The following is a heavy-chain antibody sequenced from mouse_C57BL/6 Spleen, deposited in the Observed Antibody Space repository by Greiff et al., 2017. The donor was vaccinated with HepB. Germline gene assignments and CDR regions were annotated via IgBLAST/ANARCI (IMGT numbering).Heavy chain of an antibody. D-gene: IGHD1-1*01. CDR1: GYSITSGYY. CDR3: ARGQLYGSSPYWYFDV. V-gene: IGHV3-6*01. Sequence: EVQLQESGPGLVKPSQSLSLTCSVTGYSITSGYYWNWILQFPGNKLEWLGYISYDGSNNYNPSLKNRISITRDTSKNQFFLKLNSLTTEDTATYYCARGQLYGSSPYWYFDVWGTGTTVTVSS. CDR2: ISYDGSN. J-gene: IGHJ1*03.